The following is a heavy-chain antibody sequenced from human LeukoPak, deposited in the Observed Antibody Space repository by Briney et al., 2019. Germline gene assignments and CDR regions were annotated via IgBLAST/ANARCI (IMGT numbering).Heavy chain of an antibody. CDR1: GFTFSNYA. J-gene: IGHJ4*02. CDR3: AKRSGYSSGWYDY. D-gene: IGHD6-19*01. Sequence: GGSLRLSCAASGFTFSNYALSWVRQAPGKGLEWVSASSGSGGTTSYADSVKGRFTISRDNSENPLYPQMNSLRADDTAVYYCAKRSGYSSGWYDYWGQGTLVTV. CDR2: SSGSGGTT. V-gene: IGHV3-23*01.